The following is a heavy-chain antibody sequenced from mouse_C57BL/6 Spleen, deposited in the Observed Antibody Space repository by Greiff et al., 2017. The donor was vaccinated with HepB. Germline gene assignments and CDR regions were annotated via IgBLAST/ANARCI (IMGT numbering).Heavy chain of an antibody. V-gene: IGHV5-17*01. CDR1: GFTFSDYG. CDR2: ISSGSSTI. Sequence: EVQGVESRGGLVKPGGSLKLSCAASGFTFSDYGMHWVRQAPEKGLEWVAYISSGSSTIYYADTVKGRFTISRDNAKNTLFLQMTSLRSEDTAMYYCARDAMDYWGQGTSVTVSS. CDR3: ARDAMDY. J-gene: IGHJ4*01.